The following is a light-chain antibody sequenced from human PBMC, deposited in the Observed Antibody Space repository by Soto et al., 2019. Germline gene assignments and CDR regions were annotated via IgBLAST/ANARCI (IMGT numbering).Light chain of an antibody. CDR3: LQLNSYVSA. CDR2: AAS. Sequence: DIPLTQSPSFLSASVGDRVTITCRASQDVSRYLAWYQQKPGKAPNLLIYAASTSRSGVPSRFSGRGSETAFPLTISSLQREYFATYYFLQLNSYVSALGPGTKVVIK. V-gene: IGKV1-9*01. J-gene: IGKJ3*01. CDR1: QDVSRY.